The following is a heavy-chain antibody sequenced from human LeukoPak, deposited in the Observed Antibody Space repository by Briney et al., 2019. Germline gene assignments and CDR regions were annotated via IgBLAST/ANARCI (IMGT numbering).Heavy chain of an antibody. V-gene: IGHV3-33*01. D-gene: IGHD3-22*01. Sequence: ESGGGVVQPGRSLRLSCAASGFTFSSYGMHWVRQAPGKGPEWVAVIWYDGSNKYYADSVKGRFTISRDNSKNTLYLQMNSLRAEDTAVYYCARVQVHSSGLDYWGQGTLVTVSS. CDR1: GFTFSSYG. CDR2: IWYDGSNK. CDR3: ARVQVHSSGLDY. J-gene: IGHJ4*02.